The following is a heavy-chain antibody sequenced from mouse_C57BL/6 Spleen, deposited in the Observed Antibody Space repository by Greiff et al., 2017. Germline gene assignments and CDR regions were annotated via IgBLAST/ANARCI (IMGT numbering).Heavy chain of an antibody. CDR2: ISDGGSYT. CDR1: GFTFSSYA. Sequence: EVQGVESGGGLVKPGGSLKLSCAASGFTFSSYAMSWVRQTPEKRLEWVATISDGGSYTYYPDNVKGRFTISRDNAKNNLYLQMSHLKSEDTAMYYCARDGGYSNDPYWGQGTLVTVSA. V-gene: IGHV5-4*01. D-gene: IGHD2-12*01. J-gene: IGHJ3*01. CDR3: ARDGGYSNDPY.